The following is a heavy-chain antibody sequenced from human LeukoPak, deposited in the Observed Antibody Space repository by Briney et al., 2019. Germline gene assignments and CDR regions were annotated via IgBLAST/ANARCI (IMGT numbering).Heavy chain of an antibody. CDR1: GFTFSSYS. J-gene: IGHJ4*02. V-gene: IGHV3-21*01. CDR2: ISSSSSYM. CDR3: ARDRNTDFWSGYYTNYFDY. D-gene: IGHD3-3*01. Sequence: PGGSLRLSCAASGFTFSSYSMNWVRQAPGKGLEWVSSISSSSSYMYYADSVKGRFTISRDNAKNSLYLQMNSLRAEDTAVYYCARDRNTDFWSGYYTNYFDYWGQRTLVTVSS.